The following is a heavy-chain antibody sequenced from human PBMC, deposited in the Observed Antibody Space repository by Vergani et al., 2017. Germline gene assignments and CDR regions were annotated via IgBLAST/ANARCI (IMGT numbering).Heavy chain of an antibody. CDR3: ARALSSSWDPGAFDI. Sequence: QVQLVQSGAEVKKPGSSVKVSCKASGGTFSSYTISWVRQAPGQGLEWMGRIIHILGIANYAQKFQGRVTITAGKSKSTAYMELSSLRSEDTAVYYCARALSSSWDPGAFDIWGQGTMVTVSS. V-gene: IGHV1-69*02. D-gene: IGHD6-13*01. J-gene: IGHJ3*02. CDR1: GGTFSSYT. CDR2: IIHILGIA.